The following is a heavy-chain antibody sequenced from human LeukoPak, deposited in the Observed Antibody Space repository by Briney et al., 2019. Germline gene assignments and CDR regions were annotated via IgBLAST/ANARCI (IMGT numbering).Heavy chain of an antibody. CDR2: ISGSGGST. CDR3: AKDVSGGDSFWYFDL. D-gene: IGHD2-21*02. CDR1: GFTFSSYA. V-gene: IGHV3-23*01. J-gene: IGHJ2*01. Sequence: GGSLRLSCAASGFTFSSYAMSWVRQAPGKGLEWVSAISGSGGSTYYADSVKGRFTISRDNSKNTLYLQMNSLRAEDTAVYYCAKDVSGGDSFWYFDLWGRGTLVTVSS.